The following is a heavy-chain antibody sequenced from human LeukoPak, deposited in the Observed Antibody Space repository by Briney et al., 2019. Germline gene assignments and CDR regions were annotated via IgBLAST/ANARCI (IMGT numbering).Heavy chain of an antibody. V-gene: IGHV1-8*01. D-gene: IGHD3-9*01. J-gene: IGHJ6*02. CDR3: ARGQYDILTGYYAPYYYYGMDV. Sequence: ASVKVSCKASGYTFTSYDINWVRQATGQGLEWMGWMNPNSGNTGYAQKFQGRVTMTRNTSVSTAYMELSSLRSEDTAVYYCARGQYDILTGYYAPYYYYGMDVWGQGTTITVSS. CDR1: GYTFTSYD. CDR2: MNPNSGNT.